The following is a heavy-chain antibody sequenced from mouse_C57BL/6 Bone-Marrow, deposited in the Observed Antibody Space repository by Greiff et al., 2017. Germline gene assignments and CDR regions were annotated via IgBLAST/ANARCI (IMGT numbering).Heavy chain of an antibody. J-gene: IGHJ2*01. D-gene: IGHD2-3*01. Sequence: VQLQQSGAELVRPGASVKLSCKASGYTFTSYGISWVKQRTGQGLEWIGEIYPRSGNTYYNEKFKGKATLTADKSSSTAYMELRSLTSEDSAVYFCARDGYYFYYFDYWGQGTTRTVSA. CDR1: GYTFTSYG. CDR2: IYPRSGNT. V-gene: IGHV1-81*01. CDR3: ARDGYYFYYFDY.